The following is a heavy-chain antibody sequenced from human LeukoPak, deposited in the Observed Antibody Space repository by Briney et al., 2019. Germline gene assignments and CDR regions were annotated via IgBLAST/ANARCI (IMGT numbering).Heavy chain of an antibody. V-gene: IGHV2-5*01. CDR3: AHRHTNTLIDD. D-gene: IGHD2-8*01. Sequence: SGPPLVKPTQTLTPTCTFSGLSLSSSGEVVGWVRQPPEKAPEWLAFVYWNDDKRYSPSLRSRLTITKDTSKNQVVLTMTNMDPVDTATYFCAHRHTNTLIDDWGQGMLVTVSS. CDR2: VYWNDDK. J-gene: IGHJ4*02. CDR1: GLSLSSSGEV.